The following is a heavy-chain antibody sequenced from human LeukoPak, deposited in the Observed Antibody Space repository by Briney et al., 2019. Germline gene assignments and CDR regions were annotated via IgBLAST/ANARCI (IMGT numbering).Heavy chain of an antibody. CDR3: ARRSNGDYLRY. CDR2: IYPGDSDT. V-gene: IGHV5-51*01. J-gene: IGHJ4*02. CDR1: GYTFTGYY. D-gene: IGHD4-17*01. Sequence: ASVKVSCKASGYTFTGYYMHWVRQAPGQGLEWMGIIYPGDSDTRYSPSFQGQVTISADKSISTAHLQWSSLKASDTAMYYCARRSNGDYLRYWGQGTLVTVSS.